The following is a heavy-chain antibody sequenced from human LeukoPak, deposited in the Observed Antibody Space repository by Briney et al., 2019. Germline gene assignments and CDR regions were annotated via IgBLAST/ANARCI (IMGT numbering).Heavy chain of an antibody. V-gene: IGHV3-74*01. CDR3: VRDGGGTTPYDC. J-gene: IGHJ4*02. D-gene: IGHD1-7*01. CDR1: GFTLSDYW. Sequence: GGSLRLSCAASGFTLSDYWMNWVRQVPGKGPVWVSHISPDGRNIAYADSVRGRFTISRDSAKNTLYLQMNSLRVGDTAVYYCVRDGGGTTPYDCWGQGTLVTVSS. CDR2: ISPDGRNI.